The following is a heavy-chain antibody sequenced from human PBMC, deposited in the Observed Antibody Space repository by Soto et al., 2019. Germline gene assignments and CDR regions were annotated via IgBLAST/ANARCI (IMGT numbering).Heavy chain of an antibody. CDR3: ARGGDIVVVVAANDAFDI. CDR1: GGSISSYY. Sequence: QVQLQESGPGLVKPSETLSLTCTVSGGSISSYYWSWIRQPPGKGLEWIGYIYYSGSTNYNPSLKRRVTRSADTSKNQFYLKLSSVTGADTAVYYCARGGDIVVVVAANDAFDIWGQGTMVTVSS. V-gene: IGHV4-59*01. J-gene: IGHJ3*02. D-gene: IGHD2-15*01. CDR2: IYYSGST.